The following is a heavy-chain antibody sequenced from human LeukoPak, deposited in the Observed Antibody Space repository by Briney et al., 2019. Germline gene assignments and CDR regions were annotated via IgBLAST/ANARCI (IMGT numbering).Heavy chain of an antibody. V-gene: IGHV3-30*04. D-gene: IGHD2-15*01. J-gene: IGHJ4*02. CDR3: ARDRDAPAKYYFDY. CDR1: EFTFSRYA. CDR2: IANDGTDK. Sequence: GGSLRLSCAASEFTFSRYAMHWDRQAPGKGLEWEAVIANDGTDKQYADSVGGRFTPSRDNSRNTLYLQMNGLRAEDTAIYYCARDRDAPAKYYFDYWGQGTLVTVSS.